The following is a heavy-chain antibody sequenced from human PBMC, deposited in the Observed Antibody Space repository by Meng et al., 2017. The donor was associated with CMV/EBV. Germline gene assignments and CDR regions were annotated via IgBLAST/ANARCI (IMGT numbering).Heavy chain of an antibody. CDR3: ARAHIRTSRYHKWLDP. J-gene: IGHJ5*02. CDR2: INPHSGKT. CDR1: GYTFTGYY. V-gene: IGHV1-2*02. D-gene: IGHD2-15*01. Sequence: ASVKVSCKASGYTFTGYYIHWVRQAPGQGLEWMGWINPHSGKTNYAQKFQGRVTMTRDTSITTADMELTRLRSDDTAVYYCARAHIRTSRYHKWLDPWGQGTLVTVSS.